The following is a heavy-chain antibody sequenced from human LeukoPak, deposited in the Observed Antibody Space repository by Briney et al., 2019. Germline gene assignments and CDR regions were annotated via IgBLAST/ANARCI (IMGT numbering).Heavy chain of an antibody. Sequence: ASVKVSCKASGYIFTDYYMHWVRQAPGQGLEWMGWINPNSGRTNYAQNFQGRVTMTRDTSISTAYMELSRLRSDDTAVYYCARGRWSSWFDPWGQGTLVTVSS. CDR1: GYIFTDYY. CDR2: INPNSGRT. D-gene: IGHD4-23*01. V-gene: IGHV1-2*02. CDR3: ARGRWSSWFDP. J-gene: IGHJ5*02.